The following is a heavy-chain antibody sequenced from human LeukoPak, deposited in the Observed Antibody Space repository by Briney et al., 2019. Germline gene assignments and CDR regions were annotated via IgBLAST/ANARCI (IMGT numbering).Heavy chain of an antibody. J-gene: IGHJ6*02. Sequence: SETLSLTCTVSGGSVSSGSYYWSWIRQPPEKGLEWIGYIYYSGSTNYNPSLKSRVTISVDTSKNQFSLKLSSVTAADTAVYYCARDISKETDDYYYYGMDVWGQGTTVTVSS. CDR2: IYYSGST. D-gene: IGHD1-14*01. V-gene: IGHV4-61*01. CDR1: GGSVSSGSYY. CDR3: ARDISKETDDYYYYGMDV.